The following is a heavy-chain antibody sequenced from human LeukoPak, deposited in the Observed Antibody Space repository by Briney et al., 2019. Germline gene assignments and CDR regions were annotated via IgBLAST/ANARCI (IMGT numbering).Heavy chain of an antibody. Sequence: PGGSLRLSCAASGFTFSSYAMSWVRQAPGKGLEWVSAISTGGGSTYYADSVKGRFTISRDNSNNTLYLQMNSLRAEDTAVYYCAKPRDSIVGTTTPPRLATLDIWGQGTMVTVSS. CDR1: GFTFSSYA. CDR3: AKPRDSIVGTTTPPRLATLDI. J-gene: IGHJ3*02. V-gene: IGHV3-23*01. D-gene: IGHD1-26*01. CDR2: ISTGGGST.